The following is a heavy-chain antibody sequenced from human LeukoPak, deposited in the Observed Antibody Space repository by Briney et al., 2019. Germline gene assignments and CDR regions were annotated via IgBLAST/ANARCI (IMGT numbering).Heavy chain of an antibody. D-gene: IGHD6-19*01. CDR3: AKVAPASSGWTFDY. J-gene: IGHJ4*02. CDR2: ISGSGGST. Sequence: GGALRPSCAASGFTFSSHAISWGPQAPGKGLGWGSAISGSGGSTYYADSVKGRFTISRDNSKNTLYLQMNSLRAEDTAVYYCAKVAPASSGWTFDYWGQGTLVTVSS. V-gene: IGHV3-23*01. CDR1: GFTFSSHA.